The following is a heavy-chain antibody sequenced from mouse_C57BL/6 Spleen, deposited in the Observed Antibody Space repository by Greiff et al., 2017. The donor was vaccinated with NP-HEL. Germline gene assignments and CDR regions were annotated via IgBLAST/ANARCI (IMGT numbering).Heavy chain of an antibody. CDR1: GYAFSSSW. CDR2: IYPGDGDT. J-gene: IGHJ3*01. D-gene: IGHD2-4*01. Sequence: VQLQQSGPELVKPGASVKISCKASGYAFSSSWMNWVKQRPGKGLEWIGRIYPGDGDTNYNGKFKGKATLTADKSSSTAYMQLSSLTSEDSAVYFCASYDYPAWFAYWGQGTLVTVSA. V-gene: IGHV1-82*01. CDR3: ASYDYPAWFAY.